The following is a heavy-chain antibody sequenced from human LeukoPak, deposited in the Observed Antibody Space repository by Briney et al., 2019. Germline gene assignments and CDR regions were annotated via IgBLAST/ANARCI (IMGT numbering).Heavy chain of an antibody. D-gene: IGHD2-8*01. CDR2: INHSGST. CDR3: ARGFNGYYYYYMDV. J-gene: IGHJ6*03. V-gene: IGHV4-34*01. CDR1: GGSFSGYY. Sequence: SETLSLTCAVYGGSFSGYYWSWIRQPPGKGLEWIGEINHSGSTNYNPSLKSRVTISVDTSKNQFSLKLSSVTAADAAVYYCARGFNGYYYYYMDVWGKGTTVTVSS.